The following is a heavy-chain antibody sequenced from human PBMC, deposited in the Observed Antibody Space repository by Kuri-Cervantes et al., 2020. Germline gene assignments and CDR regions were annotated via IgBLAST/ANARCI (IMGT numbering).Heavy chain of an antibody. CDR2: IYSGGST. D-gene: IGHD5-18*01. CDR3: ARDGGYSYGYRGYFDY. Sequence: GGSLRLSCAASGFSFSTYAMTWVRQAPGKGLEWVSVIYSGGSTYYADSVKGRFTISRDNSKNTLYLQMNSLRAEDTAVYYCARDGGYSYGYRGYFDYWGQGTLVTVSS. J-gene: IGHJ4*02. V-gene: IGHV3-53*01. CDR1: GFSFSTYA.